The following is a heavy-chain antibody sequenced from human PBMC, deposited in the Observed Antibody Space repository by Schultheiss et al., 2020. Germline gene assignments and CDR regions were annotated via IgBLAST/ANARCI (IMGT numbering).Heavy chain of an antibody. Sequence: ASVKVSCKASGYTFTSYDINWVRQAPGQGLEWMGWISAYNGNTNYAQKLQGRVTMTTDTSTSTAYMELRSLRSDDTAVYYCAKDRRSWFDPWGQGTLVTVSS. J-gene: IGHJ5*02. CDR3: AKDRRSWFDP. V-gene: IGHV1-18*01. CDR1: GYTFTSYD. CDR2: ISAYNGNT.